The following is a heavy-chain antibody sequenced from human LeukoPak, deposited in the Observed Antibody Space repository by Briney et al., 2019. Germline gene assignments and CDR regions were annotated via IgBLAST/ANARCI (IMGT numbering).Heavy chain of an antibody. CDR1: GFTFSSYG. V-gene: IGHV3-30*03. CDR2: ISYDGSNK. D-gene: IGHD3-22*01. J-gene: IGHJ4*02. CDR3: ARVTTGGYYNY. Sequence: SGGSLRLSCAASGFTFSSYGMHWVRQAPGKGLEWVAVISYDGSNKYYADSVKGRFTISRDNSKNTLYLQMNSLRAEDTAVYYCARVTTGGYYNYWGQGTLVTVSS.